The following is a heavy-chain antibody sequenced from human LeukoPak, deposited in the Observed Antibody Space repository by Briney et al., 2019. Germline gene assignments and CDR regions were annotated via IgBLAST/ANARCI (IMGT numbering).Heavy chain of an antibody. Sequence: GGSLRLSRAASGFTFSTYWMSWVRQAPGKGLEWVANIKQDGSDKFYVDSVKGRFTISRDNAKNSLYLQMNSLRAEDTAVYYCARDLDSYGWFDYWGQGTLVTVSS. D-gene: IGHD5-18*01. J-gene: IGHJ4*02. V-gene: IGHV3-7*01. CDR2: IKQDGSDK. CDR3: ARDLDSYGWFDY. CDR1: GFTFSTYW.